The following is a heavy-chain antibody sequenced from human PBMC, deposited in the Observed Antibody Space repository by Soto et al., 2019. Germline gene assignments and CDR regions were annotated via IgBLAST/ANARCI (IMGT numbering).Heavy chain of an antibody. V-gene: IGHV1-69*13. D-gene: IGHD1-26*01. CDR3: ARDRGRVGATPGGYYYYGMDV. J-gene: IGHJ6*02. Sequence: GASVKVSCXASGGTFSSYAISWVRQAPGQGLEWMGGIIPIFGTANYAQKFQGRVTITADESTSTAYMELSSLRSEDTAVYYCARDRGRVGATPGGYYYYGMDVWGQGTTVTVSS. CDR2: IIPIFGTA. CDR1: GGTFSSYA.